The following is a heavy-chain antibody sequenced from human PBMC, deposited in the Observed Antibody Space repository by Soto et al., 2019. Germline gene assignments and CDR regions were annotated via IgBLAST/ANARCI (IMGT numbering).Heavy chain of an antibody. CDR2: IIPILGTA. CDR3: AREKASSGWPHGAFDL. Sequence: QVQLVQSGAEVKKPGSSVKVSCKASGGTFSSYTISCVRQAPGQGLEWMGGIIPILGTANYAQKFQGRVTITAEESTSTAYMELSSLRSEDTAVYYCAREKASSGWPHGAFDLWGQGTMVTVSS. J-gene: IGHJ3*01. CDR1: GGTFSSYT. D-gene: IGHD6-19*01. V-gene: IGHV1-69*12.